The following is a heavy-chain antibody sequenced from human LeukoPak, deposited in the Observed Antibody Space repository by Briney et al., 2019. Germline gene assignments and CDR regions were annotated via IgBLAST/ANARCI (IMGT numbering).Heavy chain of an antibody. CDR3: TAEFYDSSGWRH. Sequence: GGSLRLSCAASGFTFSSYGMHWVRQAPGKGLEWGGRIYSKTDGGTTDYAAPVKGRFTISRDDSKNTLYLQVNSLKTEDTGVYYCTAEFYDSSGWRHWGQGTLVTVSS. J-gene: IGHJ4*02. D-gene: IGHD3-22*01. CDR2: IYSKTDGGTT. CDR1: GFTFSSYG. V-gene: IGHV3-15*01.